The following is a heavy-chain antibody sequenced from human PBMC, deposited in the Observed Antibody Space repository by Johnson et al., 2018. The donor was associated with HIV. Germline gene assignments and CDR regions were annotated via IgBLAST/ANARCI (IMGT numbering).Heavy chain of an antibody. CDR3: ARSIADRPGGAFDI. V-gene: IGHV3-30-3*01. CDR2: VSYDGSNK. CDR1: GFTFGNYA. Sequence: QVQLVESGGGVVQPGRSLRLSCAASGFTFGNYAMTWVRQAPGKGLEWVALVSYDGSNKYYGDSVKGRFTISRDNSKNTLCLQMNSLKAEDTAVYYCARSIADRPGGAFDIWGQGTMVTVSS. D-gene: IGHD6-6*01. J-gene: IGHJ3*02.